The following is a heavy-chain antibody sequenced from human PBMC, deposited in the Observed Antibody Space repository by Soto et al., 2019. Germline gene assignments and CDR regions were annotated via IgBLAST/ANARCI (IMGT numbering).Heavy chain of an antibody. D-gene: IGHD2-15*01. J-gene: IGHJ4*02. V-gene: IGHV3-48*01. Sequence: PGGSLRLSCAASALTFSTYSMNWVRQAPGRGLEWVSYISSTGDNIYYADSVKGRFTISRDNAKNSLYLQMNSLRVDDTAVYYCARSRWDYWGQGTLVTV. CDR3: ARSRWDY. CDR2: ISSTGDNI. CDR1: ALTFSTYS.